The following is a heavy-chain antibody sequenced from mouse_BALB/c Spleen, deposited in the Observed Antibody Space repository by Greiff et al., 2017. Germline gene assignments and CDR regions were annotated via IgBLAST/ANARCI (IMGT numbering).Heavy chain of an antibody. J-gene: IGHJ2*01. CDR3: ARSKLGYYFDY. CDR2: INPGSGGT. D-gene: IGHD4-1*01. V-gene: IGHV1-54*01. Sequence: QVHVKQSGAELVRPGTSVKVSCKASGYAFTNYLIEWVKQRPGQGLEWIGVINPGSGGTNYNEKFKGKATLTADKSSSTAYMQLSSLTSDDSAVYFCARSKLGYYFDYWGQGTTLTVSS. CDR1: GYAFTNYL.